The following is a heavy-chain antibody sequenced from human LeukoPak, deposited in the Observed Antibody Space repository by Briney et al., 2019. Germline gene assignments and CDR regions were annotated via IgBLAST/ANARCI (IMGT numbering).Heavy chain of an antibody. J-gene: IGHJ4*02. CDR1: GFTFSIYW. Sequence: GGSLTLSCAASGFTFSIYWVSWARHPPGGGREWVANIKQDGSEKYYVDSVKGRFTISRDNAKNSLYLQMNSLGAEDTAVYYCARGPRRGIQLWIGQGDHWGQGTLVTVSS. D-gene: IGHD5-18*01. CDR2: IKQDGSEK. V-gene: IGHV3-7*01. CDR3: ARGPRRGIQLWIGQGDH.